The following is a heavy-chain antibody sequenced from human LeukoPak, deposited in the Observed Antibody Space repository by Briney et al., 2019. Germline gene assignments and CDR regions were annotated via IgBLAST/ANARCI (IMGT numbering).Heavy chain of an antibody. CDR3: ARGRIVVVTAPATHFDY. D-gene: IGHD2-21*02. J-gene: IGHJ4*02. V-gene: IGHV4-34*01. CDR2: INHSGST. Sequence: SETLSLTCAVYGGSFSGYYWSWIRQPPGKGLEWIGEINHSGSTNYNPSLKSRVTISVDTSKNQFSLKLSSVTAADTAVYYCARGRIVVVTAPATHFDYWGQGTLVTVSS. CDR1: GGSFSGYY.